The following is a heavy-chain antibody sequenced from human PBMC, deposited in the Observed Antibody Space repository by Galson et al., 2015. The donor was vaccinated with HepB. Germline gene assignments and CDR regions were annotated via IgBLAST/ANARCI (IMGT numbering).Heavy chain of an antibody. J-gene: IGHJ4*02. V-gene: IGHV6-1*01. CDR1: GYSVSSNSAA. CDR3: ARAPYYYDSSGSPFDY. D-gene: IGHD3-22*01. CDR2: TYYRSKWYN. Sequence: CAISGYSVSSNSAAWNWIRQSPSRGLEWLGRTYYRSKWYNDYAASVKSRITINPDTSKNQFSLQLNSVTPEDTAVYYCARAPYYYDSSGSPFDYWGQGTLVTVSS.